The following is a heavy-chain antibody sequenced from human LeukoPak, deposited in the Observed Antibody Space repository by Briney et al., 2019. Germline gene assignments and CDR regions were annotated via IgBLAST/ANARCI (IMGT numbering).Heavy chain of an antibody. J-gene: IGHJ4*02. CDR3: AKDYDYGDYYFDY. Sequence: PGGSLRLSCAASGFTFSSYAMSWVRQAPGKGLEWVSAISGSGGSTYYADSVKGRFTISRDNSTNTLYLQMNSLRAEDTAVYYCAKDYDYGDYYFDYWGQGTLVTVSS. D-gene: IGHD4-17*01. CDR2: ISGSGGST. V-gene: IGHV3-23*01. CDR1: GFTFSSYA.